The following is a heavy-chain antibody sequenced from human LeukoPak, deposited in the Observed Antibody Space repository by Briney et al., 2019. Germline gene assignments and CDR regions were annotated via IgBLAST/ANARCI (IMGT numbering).Heavy chain of an antibody. CDR2: ISSYSGTI. D-gene: IGHD5-24*01. CDR1: GYTFSSYS. J-gene: IGHJ4*02. CDR3: AREMGY. V-gene: IGHV3-48*02. Sequence: GGSLRLSCAASGYTFSSYSMNWVRQAPGKGLEWVSYISSYSGTISYADSVKGRFAISRDNAKNSLYLQMNSLRDEDTAIYYCAREMGYWGQGTLVTVSS.